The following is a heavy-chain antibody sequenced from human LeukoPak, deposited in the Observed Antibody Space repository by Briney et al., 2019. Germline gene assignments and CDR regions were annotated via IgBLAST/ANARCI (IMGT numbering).Heavy chain of an antibody. Sequence: GASVKVSCKVSGYTLTELSMHWVRQAPGKGLEWMGGFDPEDGETIYAQKFQGRVTMTEDTSTDTAYMELSSLRSEDTAVYYCASYSGSSYYYYYMDVWGKGTTVTVSS. CDR3: ASYSGSSYYYYYMDV. CDR1: GYTLTELS. D-gene: IGHD6-6*01. V-gene: IGHV1-24*01. CDR2: FDPEDGET. J-gene: IGHJ6*03.